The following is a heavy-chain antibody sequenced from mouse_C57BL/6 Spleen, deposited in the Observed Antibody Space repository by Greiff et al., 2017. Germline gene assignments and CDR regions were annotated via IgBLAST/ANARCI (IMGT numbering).Heavy chain of an antibody. CDR3: ARAYGNYEDFDD. V-gene: IGHV2-2*01. CDR1: GFSLTSYG. J-gene: IGHJ2*01. Sequence: VQVVESGPGLVQPSQSLSITCTVSGFSLTSYGVHWVRQSPGKGLEWLGVIWSGGSTDYYAAFISRLSISKDNSKSQVFFKMNSLQADDTAIYYCARAYGNYEDFDDWGEGTTLTVSS. D-gene: IGHD2-1*01. CDR2: IWSGGST.